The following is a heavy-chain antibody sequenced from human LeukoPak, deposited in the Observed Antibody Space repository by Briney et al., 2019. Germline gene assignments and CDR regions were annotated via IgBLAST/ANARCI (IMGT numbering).Heavy chain of an antibody. CDR2: IYPNSGAT. Sequence: ASVRVSCKASGYTFTGYYMHWVRQAPGQGLEWMGYIYPNSGATKYAQKFQGRVTMTRDTSISTAYMELSGLRSDDTAVYYCGTLLSNGPFDYWGQGSLVTVSS. V-gene: IGHV1-2*02. CDR3: GTLLSNGPFDY. J-gene: IGHJ4*02. CDR1: GYTFTGYY.